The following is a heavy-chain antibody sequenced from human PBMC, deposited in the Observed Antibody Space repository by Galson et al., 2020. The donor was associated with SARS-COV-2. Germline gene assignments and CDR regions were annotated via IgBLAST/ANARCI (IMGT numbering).Heavy chain of an antibody. V-gene: IGHV1-3*01. D-gene: IGHD5-12*01. J-gene: IGHJ4*02. CDR3: ARDDGLWIPGDY. CDR2: INAGNGNT. CDR1: RYTFTSYT. Sequence: ASVKVSCKASRYTFTSYTIHWVRQDPGQRLEWMGWINAGNGNTKSSQNLQGRVTITRDTSARTAYMELSSLRSEDTAVYYCARDDGLWIPGDYWGQGTLVTVSS.